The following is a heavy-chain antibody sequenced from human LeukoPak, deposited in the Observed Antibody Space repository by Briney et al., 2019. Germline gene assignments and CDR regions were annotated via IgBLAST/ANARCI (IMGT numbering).Heavy chain of an antibody. D-gene: IGHD1-26*01. CDR3: ARGVVGEYD. Sequence: GGSLRLSCAASGFTFSSYAMSWVRQAPGKGLEWVSYISSSSSTIYYADSVKGRFTISRDNAKNSLYLQMNSLRAEDTAVYYCARGVVGEYDWGQGTLVTVSS. J-gene: IGHJ4*02. CDR2: ISSSSSTI. V-gene: IGHV3-48*01. CDR1: GFTFSSYA.